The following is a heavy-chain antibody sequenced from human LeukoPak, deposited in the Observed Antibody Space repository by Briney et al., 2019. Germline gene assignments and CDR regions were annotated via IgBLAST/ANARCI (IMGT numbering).Heavy chain of an antibody. CDR2: IKQDGSEK. CDR3: ARVSSGWYGGFDY. V-gene: IGHV3-7*01. J-gene: IGHJ4*02. Sequence: GGSLRLSCAASGFTFSNSWMTWVRQVPGKGLEWVAIIKQDGSEKYYVESVKGRFIISRDNAKNSLYLQMNSLRAEDTAVYYCARVSSGWYGGFDYWGQGTLVTVSS. CDR1: GFTFSNSW. D-gene: IGHD6-19*01.